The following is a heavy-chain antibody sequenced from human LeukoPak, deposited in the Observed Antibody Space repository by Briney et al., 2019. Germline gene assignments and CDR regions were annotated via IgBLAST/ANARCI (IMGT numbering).Heavy chain of an antibody. J-gene: IGHJ4*02. Sequence: GASVKVSCKASGYTFTGYYMHWVRQAPGQGLEWMGWINPNSGGTNYAQKFQGRVTVTRDTSISTAYMELSRLRSDDTAVYYCARDIRRGYSSGFDYWGQGTLVTVSS. CDR3: ARDIRRGYSSGFDY. V-gene: IGHV1-2*02. CDR1: GYTFTGYY. CDR2: INPNSGGT. D-gene: IGHD6-19*01.